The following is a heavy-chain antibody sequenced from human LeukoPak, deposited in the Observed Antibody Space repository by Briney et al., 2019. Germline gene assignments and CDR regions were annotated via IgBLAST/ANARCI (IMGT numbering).Heavy chain of an antibody. CDR2: INHSGGT. J-gene: IGHJ5*02. V-gene: IGHV4-34*01. D-gene: IGHD3-3*01. CDR3: ARGYDFWSGYYWYWFDP. Sequence: SETLSLTCAVYGGSFSCYYWSWIRQPPGKGLEWIGEINHSGGTNYNPSLKSRVTISVDTSKNQFSLKLSSVTAADTAVYYCARGYDFWSGYYWYWFDPWGQGTLVTVSS. CDR1: GGSFSCYY.